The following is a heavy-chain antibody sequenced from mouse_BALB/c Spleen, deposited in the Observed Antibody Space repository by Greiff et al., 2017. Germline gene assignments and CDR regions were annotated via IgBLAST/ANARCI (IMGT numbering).Heavy chain of an antibody. CDR3: ARGVYGRYDGNLAY. D-gene: IGHD2-14*01. CDR1: GYSITSDYA. J-gene: IGHJ3*01. V-gene: IGHV3-2*02. Sequence: EVQLQESGPGLVKPSQSLSLTCTVTGYSITSDYAWNWIRQFPGNKLEWMGYISYSGSTSYNPSLKSRISITRDTSKNQFFLQLNSVTTEDTATYYCARGVYGRYDGNLAYWGQGTLVTVSA. CDR2: ISYSGST.